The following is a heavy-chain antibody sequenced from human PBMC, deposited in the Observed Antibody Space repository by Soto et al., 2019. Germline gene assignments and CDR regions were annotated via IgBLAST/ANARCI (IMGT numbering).Heavy chain of an antibody. V-gene: IGHV1-69*12. CDR3: ARQLSYYYGMDV. CDR2: FIPIFGTA. CDR1: GGTFSSYA. J-gene: IGHJ6*02. Sequence: QVQLVQSGAEVKKPGSSVKVSCKASGGTFSSYAISWVRQAPGQGLEWMGGFIPIFGTANYAQKFQGRVTLTADESTSTAYMELSSLRSEDTAVYYCARQLSYYYGMDVWGQGTTVTVSS. D-gene: IGHD6-19*01.